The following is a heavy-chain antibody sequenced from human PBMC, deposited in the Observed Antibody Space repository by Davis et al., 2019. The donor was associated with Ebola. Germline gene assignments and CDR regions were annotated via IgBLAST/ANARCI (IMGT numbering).Heavy chain of an antibody. V-gene: IGHV4-34*01. Sequence: ETLSLTCAVYGGSFSGYYWSWIRQPPGKGLEWIGEINHSGSTNYNPSLKSRVTISVDTSKNQFSLKLSSVTAADTAVYYCARGRAMATYGYYYGMDVWGQGTTVTVSS. J-gene: IGHJ6*02. CDR3: ARGRAMATYGYYYGMDV. D-gene: IGHD5-18*01. CDR1: GGSFSGYY. CDR2: INHSGST.